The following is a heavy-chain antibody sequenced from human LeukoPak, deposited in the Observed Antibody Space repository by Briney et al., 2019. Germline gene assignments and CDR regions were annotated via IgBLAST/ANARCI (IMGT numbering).Heavy chain of an antibody. CDR1: GYTVTSNY. CDR3: ARDDLTQDV. V-gene: IGHV3-66*01. CDR2: LYSGGST. Sequence: PGESLRLSCAASGYTVTSNYMSWVCQTPGKGLEWVSVLYSGGSTYYADSVKGRFTISRDNSKNTLYLQMNSLRAEDTAVYYCARDDLTQDVWGQGTTVTVSS. J-gene: IGHJ6*02. D-gene: IGHD2-21*02.